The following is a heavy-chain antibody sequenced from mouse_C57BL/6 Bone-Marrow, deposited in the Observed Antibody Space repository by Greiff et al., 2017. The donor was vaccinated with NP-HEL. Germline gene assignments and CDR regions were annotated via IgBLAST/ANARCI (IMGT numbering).Heavy chain of an antibody. CDR3: ARDRGVVADFDY. J-gene: IGHJ2*01. Sequence: EVKVVESGGGLVKPGGSLKLSCAASGFTFSSYAMSWVRQTPEKRLEWVATISDGGSYTYYPDNVKGRFTISRDNAKNNLYLQMSHLKSEDTAMYYCARDRGVVADFDYWVQGTTLTVSS. V-gene: IGHV5-4*01. CDR2: ISDGGSYT. D-gene: IGHD1-1*01. CDR1: GFTFSSYA.